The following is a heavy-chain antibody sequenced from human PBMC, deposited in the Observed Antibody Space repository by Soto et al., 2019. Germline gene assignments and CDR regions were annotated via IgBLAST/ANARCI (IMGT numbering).Heavy chain of an antibody. CDR2: INAGNGNT. CDR3: ARDPGCMVRGVIMEVWFDH. J-gene: IGHJ5*02. V-gene: IGHV1-3*01. D-gene: IGHD3-10*01. CDR1: GYTFTSYA. Sequence: QVQLVQSGAEVKKPGASVKVSCKASGYTFTSYAMHWVRQAPGQRLEWMGWINAGNGNTKYSQKFQGRVTINRDTSASTAYMEQSSLRSEETAVYCCARDPGCMVRGVIMEVWFDHWGQGTLDTVSS.